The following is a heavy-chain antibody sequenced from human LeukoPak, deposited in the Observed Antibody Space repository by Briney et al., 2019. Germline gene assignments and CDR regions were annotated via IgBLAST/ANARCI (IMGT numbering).Heavy chain of an antibody. CDR3: AKRSGSPHNFDY. J-gene: IGHJ4*02. V-gene: IGHV3-43*02. CDR2: ISGDGGTT. D-gene: IGHD1-14*01. Sequence: GGSLRLSCAASGFSFDAHAMNWVRQAPGKPLEWVSLISGDGGTTHYADSVKGRFTIYRDNSRNSLYLQMKSLRTEDTALYYCAKRSGSPHNFDYWGRGTLVTVSS. CDR1: GFSFDAHA.